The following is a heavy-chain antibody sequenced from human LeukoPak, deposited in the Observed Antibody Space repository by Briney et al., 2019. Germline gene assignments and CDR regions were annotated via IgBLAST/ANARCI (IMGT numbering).Heavy chain of an antibody. CDR3: AKDRTPHEAVAGAVFDY. J-gene: IGHJ4*02. CDR1: GFTFDDYA. CDR2: ISWNSGSV. Sequence: PGRSLRLSCAASGFTFDDYAMHWVRQAPGKGLEWVSGISWNSGSVGYADSVKGRFTISRDNAKNSLYLQMNSLRAEDTALYYCAKDRTPHEAVAGAVFDYWGQGTLVTVSS. D-gene: IGHD6-19*01. V-gene: IGHV3-9*01.